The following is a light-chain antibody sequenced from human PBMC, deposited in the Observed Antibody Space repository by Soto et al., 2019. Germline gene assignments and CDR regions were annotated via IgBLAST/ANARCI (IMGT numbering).Light chain of an antibody. CDR3: LQDFNYPLT. Sequence: AIQMTQSPSSLSASVGDRVTITCRASQGIRNDLGWYQDKPGEAPKLLLYAPCSVQAGVPSRFSGSGSGTDFTLTITSLQLEHFATYHCLQDFNYPLTFGQGTKVEIK. V-gene: IGKV1-6*01. CDR2: APC. CDR1: QGIRND. J-gene: IGKJ1*01.